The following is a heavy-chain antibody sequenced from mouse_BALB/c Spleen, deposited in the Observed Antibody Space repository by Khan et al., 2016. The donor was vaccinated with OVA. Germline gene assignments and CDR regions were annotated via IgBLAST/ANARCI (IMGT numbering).Heavy chain of an antibody. CDR2: ISSANNI. D-gene: IGHD1-1*01. CDR1: GFTFNKYA. V-gene: IGHV5-6-5*01. J-gene: IGHJ4*01. Sequence: EVELVESGGGLVKPGGSLKLSCAASGFTFNKYAMSWVRQTPEKRLEWVASISSANNIHYPDSVKGQFTISRDNARSILYLEMSSLRSEDTAMYYCGRGYYYGEMECWGQGTSVTVSS. CDR3: GRGYYYGEMEC.